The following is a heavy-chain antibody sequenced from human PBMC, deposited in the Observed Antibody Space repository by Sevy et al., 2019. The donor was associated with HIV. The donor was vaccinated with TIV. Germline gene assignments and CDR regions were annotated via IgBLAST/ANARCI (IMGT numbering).Heavy chain of an antibody. Sequence: ASVKVSCKASGGTFSSYAISWVRQAPGQGLEWMGGIIPIFGTANYAQKFQGRVTITADESTSTAYMELSSLRSEDTAVYYCARQPHAAVQGSSWPPAFDYWGQGTLVTVSS. J-gene: IGHJ4*02. CDR3: ARQPHAAVQGSSWPPAFDY. D-gene: IGHD6-13*01. CDR1: GGTFSSYA. CDR2: IIPIFGTA. V-gene: IGHV1-69*13.